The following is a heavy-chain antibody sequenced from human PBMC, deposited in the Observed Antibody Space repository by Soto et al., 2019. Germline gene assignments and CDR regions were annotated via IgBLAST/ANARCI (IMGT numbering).Heavy chain of an antibody. Sequence: SETLSLTCAISGGSISNTNWWSWVRQPPGKGLEWIGEIYHSGSTNYKPSLKRRLTISVDKSRNQFSLSLSSVTAADTAVYYCASRLGATRFDNWGQGILVTVS. D-gene: IGHD1-26*01. J-gene: IGHJ4*02. CDR1: GGSISNTNW. CDR3: ASRLGATRFDN. CDR2: IYHSGST. V-gene: IGHV4-4*02.